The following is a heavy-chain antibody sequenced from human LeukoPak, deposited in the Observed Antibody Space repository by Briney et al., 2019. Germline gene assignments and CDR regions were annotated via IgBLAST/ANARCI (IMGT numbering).Heavy chain of an antibody. CDR2: IRSKAYGGTT. V-gene: IGHV3-49*04. CDR1: GFTFCDYA. Sequence: PGGSLRLSCTASGFTFCDYAMSWVRQAPGKGLEWVGFIRSKAYGGTTEYAASVKGRFTISRDDSKSIAYLQMNSLKTEDTAVYYCTSYGRISTVDYWGQGTLVTVSS. J-gene: IGHJ4*02. CDR3: TSYGRISTVDY. D-gene: IGHD2/OR15-2a*01.